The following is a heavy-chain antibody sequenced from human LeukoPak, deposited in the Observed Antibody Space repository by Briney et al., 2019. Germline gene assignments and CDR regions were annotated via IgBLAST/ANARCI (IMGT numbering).Heavy chain of an antibody. CDR2: INSDGSST. Sequence: GGSLRLSCAASGFTFSNAWMSWVRQAPGKGLVWVSRINSDGSSTSYADSVKGRFTISRDNAKTTLYLQMNSLRAEDTAVYYCARDGSGWYGFDYWGQGTLVTVSS. V-gene: IGHV3-74*01. J-gene: IGHJ4*02. CDR3: ARDGSGWYGFDY. CDR1: GFTFSNAW. D-gene: IGHD6-19*01.